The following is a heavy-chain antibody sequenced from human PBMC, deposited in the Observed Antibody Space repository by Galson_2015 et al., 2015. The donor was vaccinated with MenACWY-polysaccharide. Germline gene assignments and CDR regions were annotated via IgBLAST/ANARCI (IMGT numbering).Heavy chain of an antibody. CDR3: ARVDCSGGHCYFAY. D-gene: IGHD2-15*01. CDR2: IIPFVGTT. Sequence: SVKVSCKASGGTFSTNGFSWFRQAPGQGPEWVGRIIPFVGTTHYAQRVQGRVTITADTSTNTAYMQLSSLRPDDTAVYFCARVDCSGGHCYFAYWGQGTLVTVSS. CDR1: GGTFSTNG. J-gene: IGHJ4*02. V-gene: IGHV1-69*04.